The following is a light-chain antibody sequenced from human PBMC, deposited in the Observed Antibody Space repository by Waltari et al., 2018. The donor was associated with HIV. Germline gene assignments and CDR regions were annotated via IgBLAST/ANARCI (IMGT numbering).Light chain of an antibody. J-gene: IGLJ2*01. CDR3: GAWDNTLRGAL. CDR2: DNQ. V-gene: IGLV1-51*01. Sequence: QSVLTQPPSISAAAGQKVTISCSGSSSNLGINSVAWYRQLPGPAPKLLIYDNQNRFPGIPDRFSGSKSGTSATLVISGLQPGDEADYYCGAWDNTLRGALFGGGTKLTVL. CDR1: SSNLGINS.